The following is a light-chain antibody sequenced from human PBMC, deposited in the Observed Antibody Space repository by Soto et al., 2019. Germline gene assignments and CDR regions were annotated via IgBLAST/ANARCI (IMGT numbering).Light chain of an antibody. CDR2: GAS. J-gene: IGKJ1*01. CDR1: QGIGSD. CDR3: LQHNSYPWT. Sequence: DIQMTQSPSSQSASVGDRVTITCRASQGIGSDLDWYQQKPGKAPKRLIYGASSLQSGVPSRFSGSGSGTEFTLTISSLQPEDFATYYCLQHNSYPWTFGQGTKVDIK. V-gene: IGKV1-17*01.